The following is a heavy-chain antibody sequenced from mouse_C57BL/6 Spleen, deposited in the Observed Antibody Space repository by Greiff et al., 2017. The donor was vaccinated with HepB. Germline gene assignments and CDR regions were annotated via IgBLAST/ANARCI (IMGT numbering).Heavy chain of an antibody. J-gene: IGHJ2*01. CDR3: ARRAYDYDGVDY. D-gene: IGHD2-4*01. CDR2: ISYDGSN. V-gene: IGHV3-6*01. Sequence: LMESGPGLVKPSQSLSLTCSVTGYSITSGYYWNWIRQFPGNKLEWMGYISYDGSNNYNPSLKNRISITRDTSKNQFFLKLNSVTTEDTATYYCARRAYDYDGVDYWGQGTTLTVSS. CDR1: GYSITSGYY.